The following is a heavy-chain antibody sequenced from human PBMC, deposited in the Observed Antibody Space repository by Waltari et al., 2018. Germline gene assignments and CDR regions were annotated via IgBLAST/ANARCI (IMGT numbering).Heavy chain of an antibody. V-gene: IGHV3-7*01. D-gene: IGHD4-17*01. CDR1: GFTFSSYW. CDR3: AREGYGDYSLN. CDR2: RKQDGSEK. Sequence: EVQLVESGGGLVQPGGSLRLSCAASGFTFSSYWMSWVRQAPGKGLEWVANRKQDGSEKYYGDSVKGRFTISRDNAKNSLYLQMNSLRAEDTAVYYCAREGYGDYSLNWGQGTLVTVSS. J-gene: IGHJ4*02.